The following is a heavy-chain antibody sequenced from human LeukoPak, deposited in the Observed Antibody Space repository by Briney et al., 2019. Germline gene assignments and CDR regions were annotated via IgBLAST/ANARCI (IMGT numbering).Heavy chain of an antibody. D-gene: IGHD6-19*01. CDR2: IYHSGTT. J-gene: IGHJ1*01. Sequence: SETLSLTCAVSGDSFGSGGYSWTWIRQPPGKGLEWIGYIYHSGTTYYNPSLKSRVTISVDRSKNQFSLKLSSVTAADTAVYYCARGVSVAGSLQHWGQGTLVTVSS. CDR1: GDSFGSGGYS. CDR3: ARGVSVAGSLQH. V-gene: IGHV4-30-2*01.